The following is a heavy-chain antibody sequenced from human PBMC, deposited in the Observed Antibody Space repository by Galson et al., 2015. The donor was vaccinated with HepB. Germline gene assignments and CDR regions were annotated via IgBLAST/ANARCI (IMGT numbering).Heavy chain of an antibody. J-gene: IGHJ4*02. CDR1: GFTFSTYS. CDR3: ARTIAMAGIYYFDY. CDR2: ISSRSSYI. V-gene: IGHV3-21*01. D-gene: IGHD6-19*01. Sequence: SLRLSCAASGFTFSTYSMNWVRQAPGKGLEWVSSISSRSSYIYYADSMKGRFTISRDNAKNSLYLQMNSLRAEDTAVYYCARTIAMAGIYYFDYWGQGTLVTVSS.